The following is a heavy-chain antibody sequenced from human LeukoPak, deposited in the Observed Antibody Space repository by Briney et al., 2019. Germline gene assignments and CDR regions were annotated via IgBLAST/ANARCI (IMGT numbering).Heavy chain of an antibody. V-gene: IGHV3-74*01. D-gene: IGHD2-2*02. CDR3: ALGGCSSTSCCTIFGY. Sequence: GGSLRLSCAASGFTFSSYWMHWVRQAPGKGLVWVSRITSDGSSTSYADSVKGRFTISRDNAKNTLYLQMNSLRAEDTAVYYCALGGCSSTSCCTIFGYWGQGTLVTVSS. J-gene: IGHJ4*02. CDR1: GFTFSSYW. CDR2: ITSDGSST.